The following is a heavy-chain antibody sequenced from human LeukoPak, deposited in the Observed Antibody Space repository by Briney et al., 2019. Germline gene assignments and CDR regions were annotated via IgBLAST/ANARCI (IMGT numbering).Heavy chain of an antibody. CDR1: GYTFTNYG. Sequence: ASVKVSCKASGYTFTNYGISWVRQAPGQGLEWMGWISAYDGSTNYGQKVQGRVTMTTDTSTRTAYMELRNLRSDDTAVYYCARAPGPGMGLNDYWGQGTLVTVSS. CDR2: ISAYDGST. J-gene: IGHJ4*02. V-gene: IGHV1-18*01. D-gene: IGHD2-8*01. CDR3: ARAPGPGMGLNDY.